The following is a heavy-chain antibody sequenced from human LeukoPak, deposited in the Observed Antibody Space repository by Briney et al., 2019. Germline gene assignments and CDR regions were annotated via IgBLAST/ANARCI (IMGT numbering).Heavy chain of an antibody. V-gene: IGHV4-39*07. CDR3: ARGGYCSSTSCPWDRRRAFDI. CDR2: IYYSGST. J-gene: IGHJ3*02. CDR1: GGSISSSSYY. Sequence: KPSETLSLTCTVSGGSISSSSYYWGWIRQPPGKGLEWIGSIYYSGSTYYNPSLKSRVTISVDTFKNQFSLKLSSVTAADTAVYYCARGGYCSSTSCPWDRRRAFDIWGQGTMVTVSS. D-gene: IGHD2-2*03.